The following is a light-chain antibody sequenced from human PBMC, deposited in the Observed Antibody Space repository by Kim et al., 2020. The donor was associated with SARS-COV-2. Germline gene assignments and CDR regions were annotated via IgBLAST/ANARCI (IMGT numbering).Light chain of an antibody. J-gene: IGKJ2*01. CDR1: QTITSND. CDR2: GAS. V-gene: IGKV3-20*01. CDR3: QQYGSSPYT. Sequence: LSPGGGATLCGRASQTITSNDLAWYQQNPGQAPRLLIYGASNRATGIPDRISGSGSGTDFTLTINRLEPEDFAVYYCQQYGSSPYTFGQGTKLEI.